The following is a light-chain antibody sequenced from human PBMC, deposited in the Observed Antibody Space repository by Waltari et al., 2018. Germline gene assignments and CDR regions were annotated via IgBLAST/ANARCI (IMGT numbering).Light chain of an antibody. V-gene: IGLV2-11*01. CDR1: SSDVGGYNY. CDR2: DVT. CDR3: CSYAGSITFWV. Sequence: QSALTQPRSVSGSPGQSVTISCTGTSSDVGGYNYVSWYQHHPGKAPKLIFYDVTKRPSGVPDRFSASKSDNTASLTISGLQAEDEADYYCCSYAGSITFWVFGGGTKLTVL. J-gene: IGLJ3*02.